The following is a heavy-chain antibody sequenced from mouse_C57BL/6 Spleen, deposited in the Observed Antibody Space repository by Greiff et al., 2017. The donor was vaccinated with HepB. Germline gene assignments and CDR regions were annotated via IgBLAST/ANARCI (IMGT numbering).Heavy chain of an antibody. Sequence: QVQLQQSGAELVRPGASVTLSCKASGYTFTDYEMHWVKQTPVHGLEWIGAIDPETGGTAYNQKFKGKAILTADKSSSTAYMELRSLTSEDSAVYYCTRYDYDERDYWGQGTTLTVSS. V-gene: IGHV1-15*01. CDR1: GYTFTDYE. CDR3: TRYDYDERDY. J-gene: IGHJ2*01. CDR2: IDPETGGT. D-gene: IGHD2-4*01.